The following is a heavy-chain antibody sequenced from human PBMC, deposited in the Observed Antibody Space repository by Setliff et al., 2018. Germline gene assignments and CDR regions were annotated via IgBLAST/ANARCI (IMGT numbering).Heavy chain of an antibody. CDR1: GYSFSNFW. J-gene: IGHJ6*03. Sequence: GESLKISCKGSGYSFSNFWIGWVRQMPGKGLEWMGIIYPGDSHTRYSPSFQGQVTISADKSISTAYLQWSSLKASDTAMYYCARHGPVQLERDYYYMDVWGKGTTVTVSS. CDR3: ARHGPVQLERDYYYMDV. D-gene: IGHD1-1*01. V-gene: IGHV5-51*01. CDR2: IYPGDSHT.